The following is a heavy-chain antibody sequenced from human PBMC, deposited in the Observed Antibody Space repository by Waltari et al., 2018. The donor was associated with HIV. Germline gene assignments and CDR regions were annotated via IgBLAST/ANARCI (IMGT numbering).Heavy chain of an antibody. D-gene: IGHD3-22*01. J-gene: IGHJ6*02. Sequence: QVQLVQSGAEVKKHGTSVKVSCKASRYPFTGYYMHWLRQAPGQGLEWMGWINPNSGGTKYAQKFQDRVTMTRDTSISTAYMELSRLRSDDTAVYYCARSITMIVVLIAWGYGMDVWGQGTTVTVSS. CDR2: INPNSGGT. CDR1: RYPFTGYY. CDR3: ARSITMIVVLIAWGYGMDV. V-gene: IGHV1-2*02.